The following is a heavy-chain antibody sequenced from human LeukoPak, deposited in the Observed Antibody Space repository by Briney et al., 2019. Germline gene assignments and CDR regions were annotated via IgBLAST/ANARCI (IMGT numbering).Heavy chain of an antibody. J-gene: IGHJ4*02. V-gene: IGHV4-59*01. CDR1: GGSISSYY. D-gene: IGHD3-22*01. Sequence: SETLSLTCTGSGGSISSYYWSWIGQPPGKGLEWVGYIYYSGSTNYNPSLKSRVTTSVATSTTPFSLKLSSVTAADTAVYSCARATYDSSGYYHDYWGQGTLVTVSS. CDR2: IYYSGST. CDR3: ARATYDSSGYYHDY.